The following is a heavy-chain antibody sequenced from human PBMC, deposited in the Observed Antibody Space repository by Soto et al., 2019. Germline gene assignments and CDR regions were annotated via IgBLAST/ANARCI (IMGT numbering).Heavy chain of an antibody. CDR1: GYRFTSHW. CDR2: IWPGDSDT. D-gene: IGHD1-26*01. V-gene: IGHV5-51*01. CDR3: ARHSLYSQSPYLAMDV. Sequence: EEQLVQSGVEVKKAGESLKISCRGSGYRFTSHWIGWVRQMPGKGLEWVGVIWPGDSDTRYSPSFQGHVTISVDKSINTPYLQWNSLKAPDTAMYFCARHSLYSQSPYLAMDVWGQGTTVTVSS. J-gene: IGHJ6*02.